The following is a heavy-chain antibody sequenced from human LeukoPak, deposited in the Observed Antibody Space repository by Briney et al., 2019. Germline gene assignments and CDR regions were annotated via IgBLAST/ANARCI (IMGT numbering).Heavy chain of an antibody. J-gene: IGHJ6*03. CDR1: GGSISSYY. CDR2: IYYSGST. D-gene: IGHD6-13*01. Sequence: SETLSLTCTVSGGSISSYYWSWIRQPPGKGLEWIGYIYYSGSTKYNPSLKSRVTISVDTSKNQFSLKLSSVTAADTAVYYCARGGSSWPYDYYMDVWGKGTTVTISS. CDR3: ARGGSSWPYDYYMDV. V-gene: IGHV4-59*01.